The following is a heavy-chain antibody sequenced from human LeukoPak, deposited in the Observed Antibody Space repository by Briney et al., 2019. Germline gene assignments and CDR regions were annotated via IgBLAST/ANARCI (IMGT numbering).Heavy chain of an antibody. CDR1: GGSISSYY. Sequence: SETLSLTCTVSGGSISSYYWSWIRQPPEKGLEWIGEINQSGSTNYNPSLKSRVTISVDTSKNQFSLKLRSVTAADTAVYYCARSTVYSGSWGQGTQVTVSS. CDR3: ARSTVYSGS. CDR2: INQSGST. V-gene: IGHV4-34*01. D-gene: IGHD1-26*01. J-gene: IGHJ4*02.